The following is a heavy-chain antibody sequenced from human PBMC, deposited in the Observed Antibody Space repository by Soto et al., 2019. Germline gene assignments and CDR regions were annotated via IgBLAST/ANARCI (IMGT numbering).Heavy chain of an antibody. J-gene: IGHJ6*02. CDR2: ISAYNGNT. CDR3: ARAWLPLDYYGMDV. CDR1: GYTFTSYG. V-gene: IGHV1-18*01. D-gene: IGHD6-19*01. Sequence: ASVKVSCKASGYTFTSYGISWVRQAPGQGLEWMGWISAYNGNTNYAQKLQGRVTMTTDTSTSTAYMELRSLRSDDTAVYYCARAWLPLDYYGMDVWGQGTKVTVSS.